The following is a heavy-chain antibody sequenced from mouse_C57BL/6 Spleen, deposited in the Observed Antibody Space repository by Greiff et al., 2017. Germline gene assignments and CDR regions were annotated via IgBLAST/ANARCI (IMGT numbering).Heavy chain of an antibody. Sequence: EVQGVESGGGLVKPGGSLKLSCAASGFTFSDYGMHWVRQAPEKGLEWVAYISSGSSTIYYADTVKGRFTISRDNAKNTLFLQMTSLRSEDTAMYYCARGGYYGSSSLFDYWGQGTTLTVSS. J-gene: IGHJ2*01. CDR3: ARGGYYGSSSLFDY. CDR1: GFTFSDYG. V-gene: IGHV5-17*01. D-gene: IGHD1-1*01. CDR2: ISSGSSTI.